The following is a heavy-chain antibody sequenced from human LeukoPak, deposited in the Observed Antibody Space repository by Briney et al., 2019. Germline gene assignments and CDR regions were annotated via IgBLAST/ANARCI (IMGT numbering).Heavy chain of an antibody. Sequence: GGSLRLSCAASGFTFSSYAMSWVRQAPGKGLEWVSAISGSGGSTYYADSVKGRFTISRDNSKNTLYLQMNSLRAEDTAVYYRAGYSSGWYRGFDYWGQGTLVTVSS. D-gene: IGHD6-19*01. CDR2: ISGSGGST. V-gene: IGHV3-23*01. CDR3: AGYSSGWYRGFDY. J-gene: IGHJ4*02. CDR1: GFTFSSYA.